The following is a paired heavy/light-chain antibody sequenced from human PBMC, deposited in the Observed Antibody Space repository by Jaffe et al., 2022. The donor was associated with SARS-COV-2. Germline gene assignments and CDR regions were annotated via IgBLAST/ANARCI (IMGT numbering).Light chain of an antibody. V-gene: IGKV1-5*03. CDR2: TAS. Sequence: DIQMTQSPSTLSASVGDRVTITCRASQSISFWLAWYQQKPGKAPNLLIHTASTLESGVPSRFSGSGSGTDFTLTISSLQPDDFATYYCQHYNGYRWAFGQGTKVEIK. J-gene: IGKJ1*01. CDR3: QHYNGYRWA. CDR1: QSISFW.
Heavy chain of an antibody. CDR1: GYNYPSHG. J-gene: IGHJ4*02. CDR2: ISAYNGNT. CDR3: ARGQGHMDY. V-gene: IGHV1-18*01. Sequence: QVQLVQSGAEVKKPGASVKVSCKASGYNYPSHGISWVRQAPGQGLEWMGWISAYNGNTNYAQRLQDRVTMTTDTSTSTAYMELRSLRSDDTAVYYCARGQGHMDYWGQGTLVTVSS.